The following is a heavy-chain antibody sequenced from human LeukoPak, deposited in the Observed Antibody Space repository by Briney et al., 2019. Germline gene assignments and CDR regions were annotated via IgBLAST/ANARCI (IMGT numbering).Heavy chain of an antibody. CDR3: AISVPTGCDYFDY. CDR2: IKHDGGEK. V-gene: IGHV3-7*01. Sequence: PGGSLRLSCAASGFSFSNYWMSWVRQAPGKGLEWVANIKHDGGEKYYVDSVKGRFTISRDNAKNSLYLQMNSLRAEDTAMYYCAISVPTGCDYFDYWGQGTLVTVSS. J-gene: IGHJ4*02. CDR1: GFSFSNYW. D-gene: IGHD4-17*01.